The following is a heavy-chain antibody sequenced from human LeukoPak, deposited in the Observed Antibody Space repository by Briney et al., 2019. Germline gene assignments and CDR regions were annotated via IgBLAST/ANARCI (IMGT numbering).Heavy chain of an antibody. CDR1: GFTFSSYW. CDR2: IKQDGSEK. D-gene: IGHD1-1*01. J-gene: IGHJ6*02. CDR3: AGGYLMGV. Sequence: PGGSLRLSCAASGFTFSSYWMNWVRHAPGKGLQWVANIKQDGSEKYYVDSVKGRFTISRDNAKNSLYLQMNSLRAEDTALYYCAGGYLMGVWGQGTTVTVSS. V-gene: IGHV3-7*02.